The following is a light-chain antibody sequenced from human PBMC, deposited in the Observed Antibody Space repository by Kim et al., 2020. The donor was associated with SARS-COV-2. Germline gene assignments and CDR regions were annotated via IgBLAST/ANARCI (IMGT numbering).Light chain of an antibody. Sequence: GQSIAISCTGTSIDVGAYSCVTWYQQHPGKAPKPMIYDVSKRPSGVSNRFSGSKSGNTASLTISGLQAEDEADYYCASYTTSDTVIFGGGTQLTVL. CDR1: SIDVGAYSC. V-gene: IGLV2-14*03. CDR3: ASYTTSDTVI. CDR2: DVS. J-gene: IGLJ2*01.